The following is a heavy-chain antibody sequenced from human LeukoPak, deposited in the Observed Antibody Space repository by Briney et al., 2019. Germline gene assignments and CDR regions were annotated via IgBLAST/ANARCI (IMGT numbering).Heavy chain of an antibody. J-gene: IGHJ5*02. D-gene: IGHD1-7*01. CDR1: GYTFTSYD. CDR2: MNPNSGNT. Sequence: AASVKVSCKASGYTFTSYDINWVRQATGQGLEWMGWMNPNSGNTGYAQTFQGRVTMTRNTSISTAYMELSSLRSEDTAVYYCARPSRKYNWNYISWGQGTLVTVSS. CDR3: ARPSRKYNWNYIS. V-gene: IGHV1-8*01.